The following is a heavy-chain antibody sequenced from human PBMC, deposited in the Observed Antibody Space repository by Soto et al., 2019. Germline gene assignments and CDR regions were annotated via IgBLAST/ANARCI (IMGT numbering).Heavy chain of an antibody. J-gene: IGHJ4*02. D-gene: IGHD3-3*01. CDR2: ISGSGGST. CDR1: GFTFSSYA. Sequence: GSLRLSCAASGFTFSSYAMSWVRQAPGKGLEWVSAISGSGGSTYYADSVKGRFTISRDNSKNTLYLQMNSLRAEDTAVYYCAKVDFWSGYYRTFDYWGQGTLVTVSS. V-gene: IGHV3-23*01. CDR3: AKVDFWSGYYRTFDY.